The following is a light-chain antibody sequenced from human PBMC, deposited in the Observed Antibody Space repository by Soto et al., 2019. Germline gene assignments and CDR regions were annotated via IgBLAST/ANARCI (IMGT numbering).Light chain of an antibody. Sequence: QSFLTQPPSVSAAPGQKVTISCSGSSSNIGGNSVSWYQQLPGTAPKLLIYDDDKRPSGIPDRFSGSKSGTSATLGITGFRTGDEADYYCGSWDSSLSAYVFGTGTKVTVL. J-gene: IGLJ1*01. CDR1: SSNIGGNS. V-gene: IGLV1-51*01. CDR2: DDD. CDR3: GSWDSSLSAYV.